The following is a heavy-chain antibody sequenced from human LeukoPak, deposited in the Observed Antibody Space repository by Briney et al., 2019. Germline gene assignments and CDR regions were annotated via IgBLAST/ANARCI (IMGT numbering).Heavy chain of an antibody. V-gene: IGHV1-69*13. CDR3: ASRETGWFDP. CDR2: IIPIFGTA. Sequence: ASVKVSCKASGGTFSSYAISWVRQAPGQGLEWMGGIIPIFGTANYAQKFQGRVTITADESTSTAYMELSSLRSEDTAVYYCASRETGWFDPWGQGTLSPSPQ. D-gene: IGHD1-26*01. J-gene: IGHJ5*02. CDR1: GGTFSSYA.